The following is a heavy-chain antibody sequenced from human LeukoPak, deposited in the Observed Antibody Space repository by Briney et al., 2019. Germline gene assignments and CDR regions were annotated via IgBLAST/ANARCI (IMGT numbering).Heavy chain of an antibody. CDR1: GGSISSYY. Sequence: SETLSLTCTVSGGSISSYYWSWIRQPPGKGLEWIGYIYYSGSTNYNPSLKSRVTISVDTSKNQFSLKLSSVTAADTAVYYCARDGSPYGSGSYYVVFDYWGQGTLVTVSS. CDR3: ARDGSPYGSGSYYVVFDY. J-gene: IGHJ4*02. V-gene: IGHV4-59*12. CDR2: IYYSGST. D-gene: IGHD3-10*01.